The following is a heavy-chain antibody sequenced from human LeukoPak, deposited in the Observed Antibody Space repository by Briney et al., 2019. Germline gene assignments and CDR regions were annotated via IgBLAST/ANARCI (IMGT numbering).Heavy chain of an antibody. V-gene: IGHV4-39*01. J-gene: IGHJ3*02. CDR3: ARQLGYYDSSGSAFDI. CDR1: GGSISSSSYY. D-gene: IGHD3-22*01. CDR2: IYYSGST. Sequence: SETLSLTCTVSGGSISSSSYYWGWIRQPPGKGLERLGSIYYSGSTYYNPSLKSRVTISVDTSKNQFSLKLSSVTAADTAVYYCARQLGYYDSSGSAFDIWGQGTMVTVSS.